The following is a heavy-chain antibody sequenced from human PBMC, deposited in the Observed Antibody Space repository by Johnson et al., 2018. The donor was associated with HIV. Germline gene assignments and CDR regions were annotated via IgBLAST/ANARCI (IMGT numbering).Heavy chain of an antibody. CDR1: GFTFDDYG. V-gene: IGHV3-20*04. Sequence: VQLVESGGGVVRPGGSLRLSCAASGFTFDDYGMSWVRQAPGKGLECVSCINWNGGSTGYADSVKGRFTISRDNAKKSLYLQMNSLRADDTALYYCARVLVAADYAFDIWGQGTMVTVSS. D-gene: IGHD1-26*01. J-gene: IGHJ3*02. CDR2: INWNGGST. CDR3: ARVLVAADYAFDI.